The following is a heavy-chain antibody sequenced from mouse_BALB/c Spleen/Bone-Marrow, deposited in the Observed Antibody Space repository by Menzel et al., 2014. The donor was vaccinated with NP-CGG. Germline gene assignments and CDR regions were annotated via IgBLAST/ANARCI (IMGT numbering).Heavy chain of an antibody. CDR1: GFTFSNYG. Sequence: EVQVVESGGDLVKPGGSLKLSCAASGFTFSNYGMSWVRQTPGKRLEWVATISSGGSYTYYPDSVKGRFTISRDNAKNTLYLQMSSLKSEDTAMYYCSRRGSTMITTGYAMDYWGQGTSVTVSS. CDR3: SRRGSTMITTGYAMDY. J-gene: IGHJ4*01. V-gene: IGHV5-6*01. D-gene: IGHD2-4*01. CDR2: ISSGGSYT.